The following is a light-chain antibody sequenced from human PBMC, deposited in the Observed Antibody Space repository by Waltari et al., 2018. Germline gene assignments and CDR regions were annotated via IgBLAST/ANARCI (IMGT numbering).Light chain of an antibody. J-gene: IGLJ3*02. Sequence: QSVLTQPPSVSGAPVQRVTISCTGSGSNIGAGHDAPWYPQPPRAAPKLLIYGSTSRPLGVPDRFFGSTSGTSASLVIIGLQAEDEGDYYCQSYDTSLSVVFGGGTKLTVL. V-gene: IGLV1-40*01. CDR3: QSYDTSLSVV. CDR2: GST. CDR1: GSNIGAGHD.